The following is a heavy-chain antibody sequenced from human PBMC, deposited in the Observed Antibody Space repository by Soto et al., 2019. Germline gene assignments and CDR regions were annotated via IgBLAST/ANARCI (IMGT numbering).Heavy chain of an antibody. CDR2: IYYSGST. CDR1: GGSISSGDYY. D-gene: IGHD2-21*02. J-gene: IGHJ4*02. Sequence: QVQLQESGPGLVKPSQTLFLTCTVSGGSISSGDYYWSWLLQHPGKGREWIGYIYYSGSTFYNPSLKSRVTLSIDTSKDQFSLELSSVTAAYSAVYYCARWHTHARGDHDFGGQGTRVTVSS. V-gene: IGHV4-31*03. CDR3: ARWHTHARGDHDF.